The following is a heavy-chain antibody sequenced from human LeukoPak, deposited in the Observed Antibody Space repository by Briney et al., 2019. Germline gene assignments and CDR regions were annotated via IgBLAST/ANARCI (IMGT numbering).Heavy chain of an antibody. CDR3: ARVSTSDTSEY. Sequence: GGSPRLSCAASGFTFSSYAMHWVRQAPGKGLEWVAVISYDGSNKYYADSVKGRFTISGDNSKNTLYLQMNSLRAEDTAVYYCARVSTSDTSEYWGQGTLVTVSS. CDR2: ISYDGSNK. J-gene: IGHJ4*02. CDR1: GFTFSSYA. D-gene: IGHD3-3*01. V-gene: IGHV3-30-3*01.